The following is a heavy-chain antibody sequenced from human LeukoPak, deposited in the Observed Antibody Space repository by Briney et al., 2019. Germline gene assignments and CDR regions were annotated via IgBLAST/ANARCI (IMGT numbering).Heavy chain of an antibody. D-gene: IGHD3-22*01. CDR3: AKNGYSKYYYDSSGQGAFDI. CDR1: GGSISSGGYY. V-gene: IGHV4-31*03. Sequence: SETLSLTCTVSGGSISSGGYYWSWIRQHPGKGLEWIGYIYYSGSTYYNPSLKSRVTMSVDTSKNQFSLKLSSVTAADTAVYYCAKNGYSKYYYDSSGQGAFDIWGQGTMVTVSS. CDR2: IYYSGST. J-gene: IGHJ3*02.